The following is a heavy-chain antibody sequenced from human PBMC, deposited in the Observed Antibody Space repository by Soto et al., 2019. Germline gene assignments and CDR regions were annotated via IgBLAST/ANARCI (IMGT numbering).Heavy chain of an antibody. J-gene: IGHJ6*02. CDR1: CGSISSYY. D-gene: IGHD2-2*01. CDR2: IYYSGST. V-gene: IGHV4-59*01. CDR3: ARGWDIVLVPAAMNYYYGMDV. Sequence: SETLSLTCTVSCGSISSYYWSWIRQPPGKGLEWIGYIYYSGSTNYNPSLKSRVTISVDTSKNQFSLKLSSVTAADTAVYYCARGWDIVLVPAAMNYYYGMDVWGQGTTVTVSS.